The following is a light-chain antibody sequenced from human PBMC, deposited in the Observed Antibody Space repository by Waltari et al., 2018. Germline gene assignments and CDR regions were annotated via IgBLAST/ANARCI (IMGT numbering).Light chain of an antibody. J-gene: IGLJ2*01. CDR1: SGSVSTTYY. CDR2: NTN. CDR3: ALYMGRGIRV. V-gene: IGLV8-61*01. Sequence: QPVVTQEPAFSVSPGGTVTLTCAVTSGSVSTTYYTSWYQQTPGQAPRTLIYNTNMRSSGITDRFSCSILGDKAALTITGAQADDECDYYCALYMGRGIRVFGGGTKLTVL.